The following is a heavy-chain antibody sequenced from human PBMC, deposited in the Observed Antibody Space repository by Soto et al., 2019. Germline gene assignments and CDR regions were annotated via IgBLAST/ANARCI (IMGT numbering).Heavy chain of an antibody. D-gene: IGHD5-12*01. CDR3: ARVRWLYWYFDL. CDR2: IYFSGSA. V-gene: IGHV4-59*01. J-gene: IGHJ2*01. Sequence: QVQLQESGPGLVKPSETLFLTCTVSGGSISSYYWSWIRQPPGKGLEWIGNIYFSGSANYNPSRKSRVTISVDTSKNQFSRTLSSVTAADTAGYYCARVRWLYWYFDLWGRGTLVTVSS. CDR1: GGSISSYY.